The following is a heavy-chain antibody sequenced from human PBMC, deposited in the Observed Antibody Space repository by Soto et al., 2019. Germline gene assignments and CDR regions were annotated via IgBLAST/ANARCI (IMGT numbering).Heavy chain of an antibody. CDR2: ISWNSGKI. V-gene: IGHV3-9*01. Sequence: EVQVVESGGDLVQPGRSLRLSCAASGFTFDDFAMHWIRQVPGKGLEWVSGISWNSGKIDYADSVKGRFTISRDNARNSLYLQMNSLRAEDTAMYYCVKAGRYFSSTSCYEGRGAFDIWGQGTMVTVSS. D-gene: IGHD2-2*01. J-gene: IGHJ3*02. CDR1: GFTFDDFA. CDR3: VKAGRYFSSTSCYEGRGAFDI.